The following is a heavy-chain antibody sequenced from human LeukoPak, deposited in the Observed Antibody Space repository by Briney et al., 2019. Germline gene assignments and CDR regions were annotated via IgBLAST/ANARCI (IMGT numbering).Heavy chain of an antibody. J-gene: IGHJ4*02. Sequence: GGSLRLSCAASGFTVSSSYMSWVRQAPGKGLEWVSVFYSGGKTYYTDSVKGRFTISRDNSKNTLYLQMNSLRAEDTAVYYCANHGTGTDLDYWGQGTLVTVSS. CDR2: FYSGGKT. CDR1: GFTVSSSY. D-gene: IGHD3-10*01. V-gene: IGHV3-53*05. CDR3: ANHGTGTDLDY.